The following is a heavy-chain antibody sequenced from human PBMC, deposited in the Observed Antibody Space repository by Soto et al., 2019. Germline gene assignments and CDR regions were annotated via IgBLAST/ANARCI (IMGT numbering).Heavy chain of an antibody. CDR1: GYTLTELS. V-gene: IGHV1-24*01. D-gene: IGHD1-26*01. Sequence: ASVKVSCKVSGYTLTELSMHWVRQAPGKGLEWMGGFDPEDGETIYAQKFQGRVTMTEDTSTDTAYMELSSLRSEDTAVYYCATDSSNEGANTLNWFDPWGQGTLVTVSS. J-gene: IGHJ5*02. CDR3: ATDSSNEGANTLNWFDP. CDR2: FDPEDGET.